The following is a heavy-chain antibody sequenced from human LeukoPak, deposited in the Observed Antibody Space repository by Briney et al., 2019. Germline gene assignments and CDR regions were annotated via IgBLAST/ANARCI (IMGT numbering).Heavy chain of an antibody. J-gene: IGHJ6*03. Sequence: EASVKVSCKSSGGTLSGFGISWVRQAPGQGPEWMGGIILRFGTVNYAQKFQGRVTITADESTNTAYMEMSSLKSEDTAIYYCARGKPASGSFYKDQFHYMDVWGKGTAVTISS. CDR1: GGTLSGFG. D-gene: IGHD1-26*01. CDR3: ARGKPASGSFYKDQFHYMDV. V-gene: IGHV1-69*13. CDR2: IILRFGTV.